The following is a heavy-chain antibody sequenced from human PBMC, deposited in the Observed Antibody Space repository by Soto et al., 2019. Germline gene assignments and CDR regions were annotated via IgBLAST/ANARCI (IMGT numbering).Heavy chain of an antibody. CDR1: GFTFSSYG. J-gene: IGHJ3*02. D-gene: IGHD3-10*01. V-gene: IGHV3-33*01. CDR2: IWYDGSNK. Sequence: GGSLRLSCAASGFTFSSYGMHWVRQAPGKGLEWVAVIWYDGSNKYYADSVKGRFTISRDNSKNTLYLQMNSLRAEDTAVYYCARDKEGSGSYYNFHAFDIWGQGTMVTVSS. CDR3: ARDKEGSGSYYNFHAFDI.